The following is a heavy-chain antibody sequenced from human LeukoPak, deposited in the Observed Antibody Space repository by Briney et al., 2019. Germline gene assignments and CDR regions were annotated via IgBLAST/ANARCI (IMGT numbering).Heavy chain of an antibody. Sequence: SETLSLTCTVSGGSVSGDYWSWIRQPAGTGLEWSGRIYTSGSTNYNPSLKSRVTISVDTSKNQFSLKLSSVTAADTAVYYCARVRSDYYYYYMDVWGKGTTVTISS. V-gene: IGHV4-4*07. CDR3: ARVRSDYYYYYMDV. CDR1: GGSVSGDY. CDR2: IYTSGST. J-gene: IGHJ6*03. D-gene: IGHD4-17*01.